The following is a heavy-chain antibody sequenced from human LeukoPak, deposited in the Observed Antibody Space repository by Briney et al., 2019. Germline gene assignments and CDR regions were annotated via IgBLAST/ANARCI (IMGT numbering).Heavy chain of an antibody. J-gene: IGHJ3*02. CDR3: AREAIAAAGADAFDI. CDR1: GGSISCGGYS. CDR2: IYHSGST. Sequence: SETLSLTCAVSGGSISCGGYSWSWIRQPPGKGLEWIGYIYHSGSTYYNPSLKSRVTISVDRSKNQFSLKLSSVTAADTAVYYCAREAIAAAGADAFDIWGQGTMVTVSS. D-gene: IGHD6-13*01. V-gene: IGHV4-30-2*01.